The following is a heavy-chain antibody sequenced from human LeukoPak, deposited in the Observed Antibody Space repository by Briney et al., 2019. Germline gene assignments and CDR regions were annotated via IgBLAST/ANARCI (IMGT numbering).Heavy chain of an antibody. CDR3: ARDPGRGYCSGGSCLYFQH. J-gene: IGHJ1*01. Sequence: GASVKVSCKASGYTFTSYGISRVRQAPGQGLEWMGWISAYNGNTNYAQKLQGRVTMTTDTSTSTAYMELRSLRSDDTAVYYCARDPGRGYCSGGSCLYFQHWGQGTLVTVSS. V-gene: IGHV1-18*01. CDR1: GYTFTSYG. D-gene: IGHD2-15*01. CDR2: ISAYNGNT.